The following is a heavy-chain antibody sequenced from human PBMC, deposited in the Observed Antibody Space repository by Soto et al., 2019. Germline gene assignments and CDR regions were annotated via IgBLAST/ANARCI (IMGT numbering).Heavy chain of an antibody. Sequence: QVQLQESGPGLVKPSETLSLTCTVSGGSISSYYWSWIRQPPGKGLEWLGYIYYSGSTNYTPSLKSRVTISVDTSKNQFSLKLSSVTAADTAVYYCAGGPTWYYYGAGGQGTLVTVSS. D-gene: IGHD3-10*01. V-gene: IGHV4-59*01. CDR1: GGSISSYY. CDR2: IYYSGST. J-gene: IGHJ4*02. CDR3: AGGPTWYYYGA.